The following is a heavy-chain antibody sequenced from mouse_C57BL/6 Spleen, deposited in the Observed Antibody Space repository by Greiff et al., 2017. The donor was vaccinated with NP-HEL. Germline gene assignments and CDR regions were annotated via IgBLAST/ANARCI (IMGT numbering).Heavy chain of an antibody. CDR3: ARLAQAPDYAMDY. CDR2: IDPSDSYT. Sequence: VQLQQPGAELVMPGASVKLSCKASGYTFTSYWMHWVKQRPGQGLEWIGEIDPSDSYTNYNQKFKGKSTLTVDKSSSTAYMQLSSLTSEDSAVYYCARLAQAPDYAMDYWGQGTSVTVSS. V-gene: IGHV1-69*01. D-gene: IGHD3-2*02. CDR1: GYTFTSYW. J-gene: IGHJ4*01.